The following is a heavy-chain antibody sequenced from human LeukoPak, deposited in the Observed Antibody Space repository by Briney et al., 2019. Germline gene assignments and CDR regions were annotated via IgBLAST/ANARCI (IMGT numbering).Heavy chain of an antibody. CDR2: IYYTGST. J-gene: IGHJ5*02. D-gene: IGHD2/OR15-2a*01. CDR1: GGSISGYF. Sequence: SETLSLTRTVSGGSISGYFWSWIRQPPGKGLEWIGYIYYTGSTSYNPSLKSRVTISVDTSKNQFSLRLSSVTAADTAVYYCARYSTTGGPNWFDPWGQGTLVTVSS. V-gene: IGHV4-59*08. CDR3: ARYSTTGGPNWFDP.